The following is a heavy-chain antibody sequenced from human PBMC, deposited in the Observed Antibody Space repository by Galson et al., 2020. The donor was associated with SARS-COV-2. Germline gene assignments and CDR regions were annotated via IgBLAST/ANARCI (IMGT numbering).Heavy chain of an antibody. CDR3: ARACDGDCYFAFDI. CDR2: IYYSGST. D-gene: IGHD2-21*02. Sequence: SQTLSLTCTVSGGSITNTRYYWAWIRQPPGKGLERIGTIYYSGSTYYNPSLKSRVTISVDTSKNQFSLKLSSVTAADTAVYYCARACDGDCYFAFDIWGQGTMVTVSS. CDR1: GGSITNTRYY. J-gene: IGHJ3*02. V-gene: IGHV4-39*07.